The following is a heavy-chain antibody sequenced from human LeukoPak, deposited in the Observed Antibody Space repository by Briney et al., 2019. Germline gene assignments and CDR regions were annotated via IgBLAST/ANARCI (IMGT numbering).Heavy chain of an antibody. J-gene: IGHJ4*02. V-gene: IGHV1-2*02. CDR1: GYTFTGYY. D-gene: IGHD6-19*01. CDR3: ARDSQWLAPHYCFDY. Sequence: ASVKVSCKASGYTFTGYYMHWVRQAPGQGLEWMGWINPNSGGTNYAQKFQGRVTMTRDTSISTAYMELSRLRSDDTAVYYCARDSQWLAPHYCFDYWGQGTLVTVSS. CDR2: INPNSGGT.